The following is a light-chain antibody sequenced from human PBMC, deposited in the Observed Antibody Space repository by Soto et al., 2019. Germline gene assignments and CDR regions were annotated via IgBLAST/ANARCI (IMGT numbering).Light chain of an antibody. Sequence: QPALTQPASVSGSPGQSITISCTGTSSDVGSYNLVSWYQQHPGKAPKVMIYEVSKRPSGVSNRFSGSKSGNTASLTISGLQAEDEADYYCCSYARGSTFVFGTGTKLTVL. V-gene: IGLV2-23*02. CDR1: SSDVGSYNL. J-gene: IGLJ1*01. CDR2: EVS. CDR3: CSYARGSTFV.